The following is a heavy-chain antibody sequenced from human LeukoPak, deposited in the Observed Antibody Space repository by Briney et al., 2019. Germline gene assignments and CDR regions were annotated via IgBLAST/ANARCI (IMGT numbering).Heavy chain of an antibody. CDR1: GFTFSDYY. D-gene: IGHD3-22*01. Sequence: PGGSLRLSCAASGFTFSDYYMSWIRQAPGKGLEWVSYVSSGSSTIYYADSVKGRFTVSRDNGKRSLYLHMNSLRAEDTAVYYCAMRRVDYYDSSGYYSPPFDYWGQGTLVTVSS. CDR3: AMRRVDYYDSSGYYSPPFDY. CDR2: VSSGSSTI. V-gene: IGHV3-11*01. J-gene: IGHJ4*02.